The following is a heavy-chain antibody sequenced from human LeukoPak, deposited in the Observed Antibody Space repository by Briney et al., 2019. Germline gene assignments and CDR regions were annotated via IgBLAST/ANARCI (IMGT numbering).Heavy chain of an antibody. J-gene: IGHJ4*02. CDR2: ISGSGGST. V-gene: IGHV3-23*01. CDR3: AKIPTYYDFWSGYQFDY. Sequence: GGSLRLSCAASGFTFSSYAMSWVRQAPGKGLEWVSAISGSGGSTYYADSVKGRFTISRDNYKNTLYLQMNSLRAEDTAVYYCAKIPTYYDFWSGYQFDYWGQGTLVTVSS. D-gene: IGHD3-3*01. CDR1: GFTFSSYA.